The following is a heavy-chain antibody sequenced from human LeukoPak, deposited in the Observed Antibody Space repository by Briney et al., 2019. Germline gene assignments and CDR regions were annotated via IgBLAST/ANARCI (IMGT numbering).Heavy chain of an antibody. CDR2: IRYDGSNK. CDR1: GFTFSNYG. V-gene: IGHV3-30*02. CDR3: AKSIPYYYGSGSYEAPDY. D-gene: IGHD3-10*01. Sequence: GGSLRFSCAAAGFTFSNYGMHWVRQAPGKGLEWVAFIRYDGSNKCYADSVKGRFTISRDNSKNTLYLQMNSLRAEDTAVYYCAKSIPYYYGSGSYEAPDYWGQGALVTVSS. J-gene: IGHJ4*02.